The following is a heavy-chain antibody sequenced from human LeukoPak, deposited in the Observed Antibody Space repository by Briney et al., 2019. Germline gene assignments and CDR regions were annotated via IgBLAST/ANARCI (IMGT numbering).Heavy chain of an antibody. CDR3: ARFRYGSGSYYIDY. CDR1: GGSFSGYY. J-gene: IGHJ4*02. V-gene: IGHV4-34*01. D-gene: IGHD3-10*01. CDR2: INHSGST. Sequence: SETLSLTCAVYGGSFSGYYWSWIRQPPGKGLEWIGEINHSGSTNYSPSLKSRVTISVDTSKNQFSLKLSSVTAADTAVYYCARFRYGSGSYYIDYWGQGTLVTVSS.